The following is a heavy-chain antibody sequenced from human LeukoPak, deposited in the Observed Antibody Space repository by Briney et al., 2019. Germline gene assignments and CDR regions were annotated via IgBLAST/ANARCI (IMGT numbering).Heavy chain of an antibody. CDR2: ISYDGSNK. Sequence: PGGSLRLSCAASGFTFSSYGMHWVRQAPGKGLEWVAVISYDGSNKYCADSVKGRFTISRDNSKNTLYLQMNSLRAEDTAAYYCARRAYNWGAFDIWGQGTMVTVSS. J-gene: IGHJ3*02. D-gene: IGHD5-24*01. CDR1: GFTFSSYG. CDR3: ARRAYNWGAFDI. V-gene: IGHV3-30*03.